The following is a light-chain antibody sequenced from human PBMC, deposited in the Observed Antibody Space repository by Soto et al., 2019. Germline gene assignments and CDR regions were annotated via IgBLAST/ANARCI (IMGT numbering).Light chain of an antibody. CDR2: DVS. CDR1: SSDVGGYNY. Sequence: QSVLTQPASVSGSPGQSITISCTGTSSDVGGYNYVSWYQQHPGKAPNLMIYDVSNRPSGVSNRFSGSKSGNTASLTISGLQAEDEADYYCSSYTSSSTLVFGGGTKLPVL. V-gene: IGLV2-14*01. CDR3: SSYTSSSTLV. J-gene: IGLJ2*01.